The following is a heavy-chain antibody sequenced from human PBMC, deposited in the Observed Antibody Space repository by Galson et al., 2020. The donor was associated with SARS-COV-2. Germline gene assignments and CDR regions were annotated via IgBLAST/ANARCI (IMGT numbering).Heavy chain of an antibody. CDR1: GFTFSSVE. Sequence: GGSLRLSCVASGFTFSSVEMNWVRQAPGKGLEWISYISSRGGTIYYADSVKGRFTISRDNGKDSLYLQMNRLRADDTAVYFCARGAWDYGAGSYYSPWEGLIDHWGQGTLVTVSS. CDR3: ARGAWDYGAGSYYSPWEGLIDH. D-gene: IGHD3-10*01. V-gene: IGHV3-48*03. J-gene: IGHJ4*02. CDR2: ISSRGGTI.